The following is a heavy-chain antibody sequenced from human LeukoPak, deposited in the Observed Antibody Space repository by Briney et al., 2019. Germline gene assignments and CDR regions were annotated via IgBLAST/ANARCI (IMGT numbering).Heavy chain of an antibody. J-gene: IGHJ6*02. V-gene: IGHV3-11*01. CDR3: ARFSAMDV. CDR1: GFTFSDHY. CDR2: ISRSGGTI. Sequence: GGSLRLSCAASGFTFSDHYMSWIRQAPGKGLEWVSYISRSGGTIYYADSVKGRFTISRDNAKNSLYLQMNSLRAEDTAVYYCARFSAMDVWGQGTTVTVPS.